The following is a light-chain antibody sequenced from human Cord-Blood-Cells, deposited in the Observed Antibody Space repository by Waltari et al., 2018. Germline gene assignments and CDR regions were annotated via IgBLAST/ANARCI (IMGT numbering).Light chain of an antibody. CDR1: SSDVGGYNY. Sequence: QSALTQPASVSGSPGQSITISCTGTSSDVGGYNYVSWYQQHPGKAPKLKRYYVSNRPSGVSKRFSGSKSGNAASLTISGLQAEDEADYYCSSYTSSSTVVFGGGTKLTVL. CDR3: SSYTSSSTVV. CDR2: YVS. V-gene: IGLV2-14*01. J-gene: IGLJ2*01.